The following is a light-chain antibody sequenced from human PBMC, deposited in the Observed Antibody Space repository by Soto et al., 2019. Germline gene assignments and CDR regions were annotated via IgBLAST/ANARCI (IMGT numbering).Light chain of an antibody. CDR1: QSVSTY. V-gene: IGKV3-11*01. J-gene: IGKJ1*01. CDR2: DAS. CDR3: QQRTNWPRT. Sequence: EIVLTQSPATLSLSPGERATLSCRASQSVSTYLAWYQQKPGQAPRLLISDASNRATGIPARFSGSGSGTDFTLTISSLEPEDFAVYYCQQRTNWPRTFGQGTKVDIK.